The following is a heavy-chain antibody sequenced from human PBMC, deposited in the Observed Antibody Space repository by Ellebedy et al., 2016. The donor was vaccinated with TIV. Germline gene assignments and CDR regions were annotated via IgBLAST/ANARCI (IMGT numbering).Heavy chain of an antibody. CDR2: IYYSGTT. D-gene: IGHD3-10*01. Sequence: MPSETLSLTCTVSGGSFSSGTYYGVWIRQPTGKGLEGIGTIYYSGTTYYNPSLESRVTISVDTPQNRFSVRLTSVTAEGTAVYYCARYFISPTCSTNAFDLWGQGTRVTVSS. CDR3: ARYFISPTCSTNAFDL. CDR1: GGSFSSGTYY. V-gene: IGHV4-39*01. J-gene: IGHJ3*01.